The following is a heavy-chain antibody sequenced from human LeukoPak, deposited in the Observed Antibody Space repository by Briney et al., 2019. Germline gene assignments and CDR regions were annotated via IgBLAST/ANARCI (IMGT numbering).Heavy chain of an antibody. Sequence: SETLSLTCAVYGGSFSGYYWSWIRQPAGKGLEWIGRVYTSGSTNYNPSLKSRLTISLDTSKNQFSLRLRSVTAADTAVYYCARVRGDSDNYAFDIWGQGTMVTVSS. J-gene: IGHJ3*02. D-gene: IGHD2-21*02. CDR3: ARVRGDSDNYAFDI. CDR1: GGSFSGYY. V-gene: IGHV4-59*10. CDR2: VYTSGST.